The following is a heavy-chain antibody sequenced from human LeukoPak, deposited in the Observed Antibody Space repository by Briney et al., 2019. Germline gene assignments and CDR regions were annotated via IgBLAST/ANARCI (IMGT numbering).Heavy chain of an antibody. J-gene: IGHJ4*02. V-gene: IGHV1-69*01. D-gene: IGHD3-10*01. Sequence: QKFQGRVTITADESTSTAYMELSSLRSEDTAVYYCAGIVGIASRGYFDYWGQGTLVTVSS. CDR3: AGIVGIASRGYFDY.